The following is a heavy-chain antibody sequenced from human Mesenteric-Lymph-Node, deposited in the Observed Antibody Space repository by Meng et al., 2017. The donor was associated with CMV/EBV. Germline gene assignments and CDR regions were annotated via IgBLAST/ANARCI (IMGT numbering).Heavy chain of an antibody. D-gene: IGHD6-19*01. CDR2: IYHSGST. CDR1: GGSISSSNW. CDR3: ARGREQWLVQNDY. Sequence: AVSGGSISSSNWWSWVRQPPGKGLEWIGEIYHSGSTNYNPSLKSRVTISVDKSKNQFSLKLSSVTAADTAVYYCARGREQWLVQNDYWGQGTLVTVSS. V-gene: IGHV4-4*02. J-gene: IGHJ4*02.